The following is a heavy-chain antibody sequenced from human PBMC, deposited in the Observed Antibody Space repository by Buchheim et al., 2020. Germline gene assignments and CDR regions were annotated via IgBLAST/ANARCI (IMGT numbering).Heavy chain of an antibody. V-gene: IGHV4-39*07. CDR2: LFSRGKT. Sequence: QLQLQESGPRLVKPSETLSLTCAVPSAFISDTSVYWTWVRQTPGKELEWIASLFSRGKTYYNPSLQSRVTMSGDMSKNEFSLKLSSVSAADTAMYYCARVVVMVAATRGYFDFWGQG. CDR3: ARVVVMVAATRGYFDF. CDR1: SAFISDTSVY. D-gene: IGHD2-15*01. J-gene: IGHJ4*02.